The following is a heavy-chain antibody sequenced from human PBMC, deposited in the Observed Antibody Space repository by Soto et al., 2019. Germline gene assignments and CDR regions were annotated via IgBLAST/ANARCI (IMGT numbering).Heavy chain of an antibody. V-gene: IGHV1-69*01. J-gene: IGHJ6*02. CDR1: GGTFSSYA. D-gene: IGHD2-2*01. CDR3: SRSQGSSTSVEIDYYYYYGMDV. CDR2: IIPISETT. Sequence: QVQLVQSGAEVKKPGSSVKVSCKASGGTFSSYAISWVRQAPGQGLEWMGGIIPISETTNYAQKFQGRVTITADESKSTAYIELSSLRTEDTAVYYCSRSQGSSTSVEIDYYYYYGMDVWGQGTTVTVSS.